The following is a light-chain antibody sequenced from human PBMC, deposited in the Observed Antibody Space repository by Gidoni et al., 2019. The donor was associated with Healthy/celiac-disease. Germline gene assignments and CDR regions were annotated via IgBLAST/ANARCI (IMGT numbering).Light chain of an antibody. J-gene: IGKJ1*01. CDR3: QQLKSGT. CDR2: AAS. Sequence: DIQLTPSPSFLSASVGDRVTITCRASQAISSYLAWYQQKPGKAPKLLIYAASTLQSGVPSRFSGSGSGTEFTLTISSLQPEDFATYYCQQLKSGTFGQGTKVEIK. V-gene: IGKV1-9*01. CDR1: QAISSY.